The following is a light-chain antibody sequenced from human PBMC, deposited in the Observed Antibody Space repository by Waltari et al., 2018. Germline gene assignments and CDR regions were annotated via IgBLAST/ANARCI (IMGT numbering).Light chain of an antibody. Sequence: DLQLTQSPSSLSASIGYKVTITCRASQGISNSLAWYQQKPGRAPKLLFYAASRLESGVPSRFSGSRSGTDYTLTISSLQPEDLATYYCQQYYTTPRTFGQGTKVEIK. CDR1: QGISNS. J-gene: IGKJ1*01. CDR3: QQYYTTPRT. V-gene: IGKV1-NL1*01. CDR2: AAS.